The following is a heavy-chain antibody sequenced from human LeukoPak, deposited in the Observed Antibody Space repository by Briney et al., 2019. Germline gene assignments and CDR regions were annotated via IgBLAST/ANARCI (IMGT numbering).Heavy chain of an antibody. Sequence: GASVKVSCKASGYTFTSYGISWVRQAPGQGLEWMGWISAYNGNTNYAQKLQGRVTMTTDTSTRTAYMELRSLRSDDTAVYYCARPNQPDYYDSSGYYYYYYGMDVWGQGTTVTVSS. CDR1: GYTFTSYG. D-gene: IGHD3-22*01. J-gene: IGHJ6*02. V-gene: IGHV1-18*01. CDR3: ARPNQPDYYDSSGYYYYYYGMDV. CDR2: ISAYNGNT.